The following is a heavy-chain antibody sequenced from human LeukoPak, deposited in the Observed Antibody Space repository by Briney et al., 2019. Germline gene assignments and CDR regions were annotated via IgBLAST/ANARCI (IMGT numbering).Heavy chain of an antibody. CDR1: GGSISSSSYY. V-gene: IGHV4-39*07. CDR2: IYYSGST. D-gene: IGHD3-9*01. CDR3: ARVFSVGLQDILTGYYFSGGFDI. Sequence: SETLSLTCTVSGGSISSSSYYWGWIRQPPGKGLEWIGSIYYSGSTYYNPSLKSRVTISVDTSKNQFSLKLSSVTAADTAVYYCARVFSVGLQDILTGYYFSGGFDIWGQGTMVTVSS. J-gene: IGHJ3*02.